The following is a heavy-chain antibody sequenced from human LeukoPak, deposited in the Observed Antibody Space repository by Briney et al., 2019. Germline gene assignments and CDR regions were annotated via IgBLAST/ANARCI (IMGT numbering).Heavy chain of an antibody. J-gene: IGHJ4*02. V-gene: IGHV3-20*04. CDR2: INWNGGST. CDR1: GFTFDDYG. D-gene: IGHD3-22*01. Sequence: GSLRLSCAASGFTFDDYGMSWVRRAPGKGLEWVSGINWNGGSTGYADSVKGRFTISRDNAKNSLYLQMNSLRAEDTALYYCARDYYDSSGYYGVDYWGQGTLVTVSS. CDR3: ARDYYDSSGYYGVDY.